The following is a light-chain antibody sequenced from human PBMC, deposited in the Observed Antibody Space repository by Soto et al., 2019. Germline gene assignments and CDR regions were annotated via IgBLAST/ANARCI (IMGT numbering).Light chain of an antibody. CDR2: DAS. CDR3: QHRSNWPRA. J-gene: IGKJ3*01. Sequence: IVLTQSPATLSLSPGERATLSCRASQGVGHYLAWYQQRPGQAPRLLLYDASTRATGIPARFSGSGSGTDFTPTISSLEPEDFAVYYCQHRSNWPRAFGPGTKVDLK. CDR1: QGVGHY. V-gene: IGKV3-11*01.